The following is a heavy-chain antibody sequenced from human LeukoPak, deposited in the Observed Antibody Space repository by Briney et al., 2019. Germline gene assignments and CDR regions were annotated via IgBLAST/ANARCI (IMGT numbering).Heavy chain of an antibody. D-gene: IGHD1-26*01. Sequence: PGGSLRLSCAASGFTFTSYDIHWVRKAPGKGMEWVAFISYHSSNKYYAYSVNGRFTISRDNSKTTLYLQMNSLRAEDTAVYYCAKAFGWELTDSVDYWGQGTLVTVSS. J-gene: IGHJ4*02. V-gene: IGHV3-30*18. CDR1: GFTFTSYD. CDR3: AKAFGWELTDSVDY. CDR2: ISYHSSNK.